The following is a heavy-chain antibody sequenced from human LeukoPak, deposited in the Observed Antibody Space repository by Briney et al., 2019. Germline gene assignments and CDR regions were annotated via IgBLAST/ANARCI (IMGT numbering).Heavy chain of an antibody. V-gene: IGHV3-30*18. CDR3: AKATYYSSGHGYYFDY. Sequence: GGSLRLSCAASGFTFSSYGMHWVRQAPGKGLEWVAVISYDGSNKYYADSVKGRFTISRDNSKNTLYLQMNSLRAEDTAVYYCAKATYYSSGHGYYFDYWGQGTLVTVSS. J-gene: IGHJ4*02. D-gene: IGHD6-19*01. CDR1: GFTFSSYG. CDR2: ISYDGSNK.